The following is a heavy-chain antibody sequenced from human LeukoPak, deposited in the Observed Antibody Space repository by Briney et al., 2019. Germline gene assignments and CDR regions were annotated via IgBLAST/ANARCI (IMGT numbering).Heavy chain of an antibody. J-gene: IGHJ6*02. V-gene: IGHV4-4*02. CDR1: GFTVSSIY. CDR2: IHHSGST. D-gene: IGHD6-13*01. Sequence: AGGSLRLSCAVSGFTVSSIYMTWVRQSPGKGLEWIGEIHHSGSTNYNPSLKSRVTISADKSKNQFSLKLSSVTAADTAVYYCASCPPALAAAGLCGMDVWGQGTTVTVSS. CDR3: ASCPPALAAAGLCGMDV.